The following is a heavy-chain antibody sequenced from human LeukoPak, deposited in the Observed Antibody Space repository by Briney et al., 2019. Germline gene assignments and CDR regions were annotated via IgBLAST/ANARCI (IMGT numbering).Heavy chain of an antibody. CDR1: GGSISISTYY. J-gene: IGHJ4*02. CDR3: ARFVGGGNYLDC. D-gene: IGHD2-21*01. V-gene: IGHV4-39*07. CDR2: INYSGTT. Sequence: SETLSLTCTVSGGSISISTYYWGWIRQPPGEGLEWIAIINYSGTTYYNPSLKSRVTLSIDTSKNQFSLKLRSVTAADTAVHYCARFVGGGNYLDCWGQGTLVAVSS.